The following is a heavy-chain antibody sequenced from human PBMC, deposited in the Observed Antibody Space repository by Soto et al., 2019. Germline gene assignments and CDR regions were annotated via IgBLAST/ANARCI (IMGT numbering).Heavy chain of an antibody. CDR2: ISSSGSTI. D-gene: IGHD3-10*01. CDR3: ARENSHGSGSRGAFDI. J-gene: IGHJ3*02. Sequence: GGSLRLSCAASGFTFSDYYMSWIRQAPGKGLEWVSYISSSGSTIYYADSVKGRFTISRDNAKNSLYLQMNSLRAEDTAVYYCARENSHGSGSRGAFDIWGQGTMVTVSS. CDR1: GFTFSDYY. V-gene: IGHV3-11*01.